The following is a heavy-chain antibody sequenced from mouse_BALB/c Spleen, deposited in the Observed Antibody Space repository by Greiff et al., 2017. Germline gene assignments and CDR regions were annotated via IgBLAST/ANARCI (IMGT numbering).Heavy chain of an antibody. CDR2: ISSGGGST. J-gene: IGHJ4*01. D-gene: IGHD1-1*01. CDR1: GFAFSSYD. CDR3: ARHGSSYNYYAMDY. V-gene: IGHV5-12-1*01. Sequence: EVMLVESGGGLVKPGGSLKLSCAASGFAFSSYDMSWVRQTPEKRLEWVAYISSGGGSTYYPDTVKGRFTISRDNAKNTLYLQMSSLKSEDTAMYYCARHGSSYNYYAMDYWGQGTSVTVSS.